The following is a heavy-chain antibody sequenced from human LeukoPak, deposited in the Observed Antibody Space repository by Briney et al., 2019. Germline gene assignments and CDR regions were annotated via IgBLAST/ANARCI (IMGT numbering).Heavy chain of an antibody. D-gene: IGHD6-13*01. J-gene: IGHJ5*02. V-gene: IGHV3-21*01. Sequence: PGGSLRLSCAASGFTFSSYSMNWVCQAPGKGLEWVSSISSSSSYIYYADSVKGRFTISRDNAKNSLYLQMNSLRAEDTAVYYCARDAAARGWFDPWGQGTLVTVSS. CDR1: GFTFSSYS. CDR3: ARDAAARGWFDP. CDR2: ISSSSSYI.